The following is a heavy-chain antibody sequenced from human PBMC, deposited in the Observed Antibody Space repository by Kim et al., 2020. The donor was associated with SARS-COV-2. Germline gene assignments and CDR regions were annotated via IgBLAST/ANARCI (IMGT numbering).Heavy chain of an antibody. J-gene: IGHJ4*02. CDR1: GLSFSSYA. V-gene: IGHV3-30*03. Sequence: GGSLRLSCADSGLSFSSYAMHWVRQAPGKGLEWVAVISYEGSRKFYADSVKGRFTISRDNSKDTLFLQMNSLRRDDTAVYYCARDRWAGVGNPPRIDYWGQGTLVTVSS. CDR2: ISYEGSRK. CDR3: ARDRWAGVGNPPRIDY. D-gene: IGHD3-10*01.